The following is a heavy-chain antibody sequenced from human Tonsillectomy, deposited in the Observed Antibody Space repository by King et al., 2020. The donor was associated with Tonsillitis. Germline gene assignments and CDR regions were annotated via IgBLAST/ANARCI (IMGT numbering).Heavy chain of an antibody. J-gene: IGHJ6*02. Sequence: VQLVQSGGGLVKPGGSLRLSCAASGFTFSSYSMNWVLQAPGKGLEWVSSISSSSSYIYYADSVKGRFTISRDNAKNSLYLQMNSLRAEDTAVYYCARDRLGYWDFWSGYYRDNYGMDVWGQGTTVTVSS. CDR3: ARDRLGYWDFWSGYYRDNYGMDV. V-gene: IGHV3-21*01. CDR1: GFTFSSYS. CDR2: ISSSSSYI. D-gene: IGHD3-3*01.